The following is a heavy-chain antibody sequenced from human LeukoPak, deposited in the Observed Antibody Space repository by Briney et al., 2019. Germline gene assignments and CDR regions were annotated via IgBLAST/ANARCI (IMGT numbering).Heavy chain of an antibody. V-gene: IGHV3-53*04. D-gene: IGHD3-22*01. Sequence: PGGSLRLSCAASGFTVSSDYMSWVRQAPGKGLEWVSGIYSGGSTYYADSVKGRFTISRHNSKNTLYLQMNSLRAEDTAVYYCARRRYYYESSGPGAFDIWGQGTMVTVSS. CDR3: ARRRYYYESSGPGAFDI. CDR2: IYSGGST. J-gene: IGHJ3*02. CDR1: GFTVSSDY.